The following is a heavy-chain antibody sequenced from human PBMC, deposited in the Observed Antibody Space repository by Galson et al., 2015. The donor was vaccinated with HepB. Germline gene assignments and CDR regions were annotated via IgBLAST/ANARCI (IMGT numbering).Heavy chain of an antibody. CDR1: GFTFSSYS. V-gene: IGHV3-21*01. D-gene: IGHD2-2*01. CDR2: ISSSSSYI. Sequence: SLRLSCAASGFTFSSYSMNWVRQAPGKGLEWVSSISSSSSYIYYADSVKGRFTISRDNAKNSLYLQMNSLRAEDTAVYYCAREKYQLLPSSRSYYYYGMDVWGQGTTVTVSS. J-gene: IGHJ6*02. CDR3: AREKYQLLPSSRSYYYYGMDV.